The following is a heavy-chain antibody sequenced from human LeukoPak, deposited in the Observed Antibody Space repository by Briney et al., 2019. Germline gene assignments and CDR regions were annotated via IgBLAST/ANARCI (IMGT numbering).Heavy chain of an antibody. CDR2: IIPIFGAA. D-gene: IGHD2-2*01. V-gene: IGHV1-69*13. CDR3: ARVRGGDCSSTSCSYWPFDY. J-gene: IGHJ4*02. CDR1: GGTFSSYA. Sequence: ASVKVCCKASGGTFSSYAISWVRQAPGQGLEWMGGIIPIFGAANYAQKVQGRVTITAAESTSTAYMELSSMRSEDTAVYYCARVRGGDCSSTSCSYWPFDYWGQGTLVTVSS.